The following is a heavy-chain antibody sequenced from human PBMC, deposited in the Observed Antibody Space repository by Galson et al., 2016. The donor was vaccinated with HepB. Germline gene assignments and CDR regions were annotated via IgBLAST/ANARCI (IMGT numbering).Heavy chain of an antibody. J-gene: IGHJ4*02. CDR1: GYTFTTYN. D-gene: IGHD3/OR15-3a*01. Sequence: SVKVSCKASGYTFTTYNIHWVRLAPGQGLEWMGIINPSGGSPNYAQKFQGRVTLTSDTSTGTVYMQLGSLRSDDTAVYYCTRGDGFWAGWTYWGQGTLVTVSS. CDR2: INPSGGSP. V-gene: IGHV1-46*03. CDR3: TRGDGFWAGWTY.